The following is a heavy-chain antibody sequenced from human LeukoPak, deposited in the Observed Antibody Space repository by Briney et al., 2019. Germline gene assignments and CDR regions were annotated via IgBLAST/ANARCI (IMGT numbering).Heavy chain of an antibody. CDR3: ARVIVGATAAFDI. Sequence: PGGSLRLSCAASGFTFSSYSMNWVRQAPGKGLEWVSSISSRSSYIYYADSVKGRFTISRDNAKHSLYLQMNSLRAEDTAVYYCARVIVGATAAFDIWGQGTMVTVSS. J-gene: IGHJ3*02. CDR2: ISSRSSYI. CDR1: GFTFSSYS. V-gene: IGHV3-21*01. D-gene: IGHD1-26*01.